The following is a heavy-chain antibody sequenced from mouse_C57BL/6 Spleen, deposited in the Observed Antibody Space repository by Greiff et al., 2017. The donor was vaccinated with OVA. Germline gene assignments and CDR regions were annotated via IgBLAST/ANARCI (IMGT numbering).Heavy chain of an antibody. V-gene: IGHV3-1*01. CDR1: GYSITSGYD. Sequence: DVQLQESGPGMVKPSQSLSLTCTVTGYSITSGYDWHWIRHFPGNKLEWMGYISYSGSTNYNPSLKSRISITHDTSKNHFFLKLNSVTTEDTATYYCARDRGYYFDYWGQGTTLTVSS. J-gene: IGHJ2*01. CDR2: ISYSGST. CDR3: ARDRGYYFDY.